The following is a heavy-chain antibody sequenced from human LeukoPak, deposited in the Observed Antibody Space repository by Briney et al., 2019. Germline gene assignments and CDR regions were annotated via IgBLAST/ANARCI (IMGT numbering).Heavy chain of an antibody. CDR3: ARGSSCWSDYLDS. J-gene: IGHJ4*02. D-gene: IGHD2-15*01. V-gene: IGHV3-74*01. CDR1: GFSLASYG. CDR2: INAEATNT. Sequence: GGSLRLSCAASGFSLASYGMHWVRQAPGKGLMWVSRINAEATNTPYADSVMGRFTFSRNNAKNMLCLQMNSLRAEDTAVYYCARGSSCWSDYLDSWGQGTLVIVSS.